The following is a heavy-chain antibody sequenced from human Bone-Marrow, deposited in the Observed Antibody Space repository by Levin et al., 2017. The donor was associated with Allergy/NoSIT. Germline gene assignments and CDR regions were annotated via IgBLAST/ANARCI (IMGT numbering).Heavy chain of an antibody. CDR3: ADIGQDY. Sequence: QSGGSLRLSCAASGFTFSNHWMEWVRQIPGKGLEWVSHINSDGSSTTYADSVKGRFTISRDNAKNTVSLQMNSLRVEDTAVYFCADIGQDYWGQGTLVTVSS. V-gene: IGHV3-74*01. CDR2: INSDGSST. CDR1: GFTFSNHW. J-gene: IGHJ4*02. D-gene: IGHD2-15*01.